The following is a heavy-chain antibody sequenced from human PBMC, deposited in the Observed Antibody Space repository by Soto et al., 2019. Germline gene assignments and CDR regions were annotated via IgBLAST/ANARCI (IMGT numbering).Heavy chain of an antibody. J-gene: IGHJ6*02. V-gene: IGHV3-48*02. CDR1: GFTFSSYS. D-gene: IGHD3-22*01. CDR2: ISSSSSTI. Sequence: GGSLRLSCAASGFTFSSYSMNWVRQAPGKGLEWVSYISSSSSTIYYADSVKGRFTISRDNAKNSLYLQMNSLRDEDTAVYYCARDYYDSSGYTAYYGMDVWGQGTTVTVSS. CDR3: ARDYYDSSGYTAYYGMDV.